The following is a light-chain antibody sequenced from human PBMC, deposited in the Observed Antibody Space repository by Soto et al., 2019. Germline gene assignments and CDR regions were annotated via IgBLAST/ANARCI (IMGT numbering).Light chain of an antibody. CDR3: VAWDSSLNIAM. CDR1: NSNIGNND. Sequence: QSALTQPPSVSAAPGQKVTISCSGTNSNIGNNDVSWYQQLPGTAPKLVIYDNNKRPSGTPDRFSASKSGTSATLDITGLQTGDEADYYCVAWDSSLNIAMFGGGTKVTVL. V-gene: IGLV1-51*01. J-gene: IGLJ3*02. CDR2: DNN.